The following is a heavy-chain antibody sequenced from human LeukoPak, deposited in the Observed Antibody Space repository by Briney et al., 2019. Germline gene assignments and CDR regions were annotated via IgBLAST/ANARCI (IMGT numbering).Heavy chain of an antibody. CDR2: INTNTGNP. CDR1: GYTFTSYA. V-gene: IGHV7-4-1*02. D-gene: IGHD1-26*01. J-gene: IGHJ2*01. Sequence: GASVKVSCKASGYTFTSYAMNWVRQAPGQGLEWMGWINTNTGNPTYAQGFTGRFVFSLDTSVSTAYLQISSLKAEDTAVYYCARWSGVVGTARGWYFDLWGRGTLVTVSS. CDR3: ARWSGVVGTARGWYFDL.